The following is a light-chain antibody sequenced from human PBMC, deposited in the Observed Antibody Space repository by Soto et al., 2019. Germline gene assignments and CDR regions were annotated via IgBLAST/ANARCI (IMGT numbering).Light chain of an antibody. V-gene: IGKV1-39*01. CDR3: QQFKSYPIT. J-gene: IGKJ5*01. CDR2: AAS. Sequence: DSQMTQSPSSRSASVGERVTMTCRASQSISSNLNWYQQKVGKAPKLLIYAASSLQSGVPSRFSGSGSGTDFTLTISSLQPEDFGTYYCQQFKSYPITFGQGTRLEIK. CDR1: QSISSN.